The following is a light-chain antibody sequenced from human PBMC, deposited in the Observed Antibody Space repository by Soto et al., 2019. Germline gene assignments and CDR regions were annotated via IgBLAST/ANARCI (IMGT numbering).Light chain of an antibody. CDR2: EVR. Sequence: QSALTQPASVSGSVGQSITISCTGTSSDVGGYDFVSWYQHHPGKAPKLIIYEVRTRPSGVSDRFSGSKSGNTASQTISGLQAEDEADYYCSSYTSDWGVFGTGTKLTVL. CDR1: SSDVGGYDF. CDR3: SSYTSDWGV. J-gene: IGLJ1*01. V-gene: IGLV2-14*01.